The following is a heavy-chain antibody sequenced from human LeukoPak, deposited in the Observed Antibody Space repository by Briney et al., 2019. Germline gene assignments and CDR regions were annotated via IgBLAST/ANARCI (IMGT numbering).Heavy chain of an antibody. CDR2: IYSGGST. J-gene: IGHJ4*02. D-gene: IGHD2-15*01. V-gene: IGHV3-53*01. CDR3: ARELALGYCSGGSCYSGYYFDY. Sequence: GGSLRLSCAASRFTVSSNYMSWVRQAPGKGLEWVSVIYSGGSTYYADSVKGRFTISRDNSKNTLYLQMNSLRAEDTAVYYCARELALGYCSGGSCYSGYYFDYWGQGTLVTVSS. CDR1: RFTVSSNY.